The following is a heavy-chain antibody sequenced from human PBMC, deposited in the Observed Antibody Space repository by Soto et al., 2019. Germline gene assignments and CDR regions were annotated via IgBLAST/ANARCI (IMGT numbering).Heavy chain of an antibody. V-gene: IGHV4-59*01. CDR2: LLYSGTA. J-gene: IGHJ4*02. CDR3: ARVTGFAYGYPQQFDS. Sequence: QVRLQESGPGLVKPSETLSLICSVSSDSISNYYWSWVRQPPGKGLEWLGCLLYSGTANYNPSLKGRISISGDTSKSQFSLKLTSVTAADTAVYYCARVTGFAYGYPQQFDSWGQGSLVTVSS. D-gene: IGHD5-18*01. CDR1: SDSISNYY.